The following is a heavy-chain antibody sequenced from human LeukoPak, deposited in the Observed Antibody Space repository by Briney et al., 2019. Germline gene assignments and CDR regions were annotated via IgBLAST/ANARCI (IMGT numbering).Heavy chain of an antibody. CDR2: IYPGDSDT. V-gene: IGHV5-51*01. J-gene: IGHJ4*01. CDR1: GYSFTTYW. Sequence: GESLKISCKGSGYSFTTYWIGWVRQMPGKGLEWMGIIYPGDSDTRYSPSFQGQVTISADKSISTAYLQWSSLKASDTAMYYCARQRGIAVAGSQIDYWGHGALVTVSS. CDR3: ARQRGIAVAGSQIDY. D-gene: IGHD6-19*01.